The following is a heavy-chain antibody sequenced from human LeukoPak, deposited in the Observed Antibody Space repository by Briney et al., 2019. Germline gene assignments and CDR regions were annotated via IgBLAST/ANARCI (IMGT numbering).Heavy chain of an antibody. CDR1: GGSFSDYY. Sequence: PSETLSLTCAVYGGSFSDYYWSWIRQPPGKGLEWIGEISHRGSTDYNPSLQSRITISVDTSTNQFSLNLNSVTAADTAVHYCARTKNYSNYVRYYYMDVWGRGTTVTVSS. CDR3: ARTKNYSNYVRYYYMDV. J-gene: IGHJ6*03. D-gene: IGHD4-11*01. V-gene: IGHV4-34*01. CDR2: ISHRGST.